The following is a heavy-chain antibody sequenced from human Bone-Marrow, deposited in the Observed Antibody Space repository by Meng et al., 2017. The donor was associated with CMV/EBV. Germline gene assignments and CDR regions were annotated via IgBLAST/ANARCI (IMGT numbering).Heavy chain of an antibody. D-gene: IGHD3-10*01. J-gene: IGHJ4*02. CDR1: GFTVSSNY. CDR3: AKTFISYFDY. CDR2: IYSGGST. Sequence: GESLKISCAASGFTVSSNYMSWVRQAPGKGLEWVSVIYSGGSTYYADSVKGRFTFSRDNSKNTLYLQMNSLRAEDTAVYYCAKTFISYFDYWGQGTLVTVSS. V-gene: IGHV3-53*01.